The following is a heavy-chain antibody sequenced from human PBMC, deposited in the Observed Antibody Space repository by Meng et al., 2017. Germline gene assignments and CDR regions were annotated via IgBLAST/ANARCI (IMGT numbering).Heavy chain of an antibody. V-gene: IGHV1-3*01. CDR2: INAGNGNT. D-gene: IGHD2-2*01. CDR3: ARCVVVPAAGWFDP. J-gene: IGHJ5*02. Sequence: QVQLVQSGAEVKKPGASVKVSCKASGYTFTSYGMHWVRQAPGQRLEWMGWINAGNGNTKYSQKFQGRVTITRDTSASTAYMELSSLRSEDTAVYYCARCVVVPAAGWFDPWGQGTLVTVSS. CDR1: GYTFTSYG.